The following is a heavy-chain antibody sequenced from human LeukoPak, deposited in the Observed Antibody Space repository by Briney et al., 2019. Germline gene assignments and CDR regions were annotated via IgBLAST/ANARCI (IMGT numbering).Heavy chain of an antibody. CDR2: ISWNSGSI. D-gene: IGHD3-16*01. CDR1: GFTFDDYA. V-gene: IGHV3-9*01. CDR3: ARIWGSPPYFDY. J-gene: IGHJ4*02. Sequence: GGSLRLSCAASGFTFDDYAMHWVRQAPGKGLEWASGISWNSGSIGYADSVKGRFTISRDNAKNSLYLQMNSLRAEDTALYYCARIWGSPPYFDYWGQGTLVTVSS.